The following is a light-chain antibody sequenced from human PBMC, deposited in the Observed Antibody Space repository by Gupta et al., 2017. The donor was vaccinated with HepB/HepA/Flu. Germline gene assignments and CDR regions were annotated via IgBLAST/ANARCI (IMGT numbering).Light chain of an antibody. J-gene: IGLJ3*02. CDR3: DTWDDSLNGWV. CDR1: SSNSGNDP. Sequence: QSVLTQPPSASGTPGQTVTISCSGSSSNSGNDPVHWYQPPPGLAPKLHISCNDQPPSRVPDRFSAGKSGTYAAPLTSGVQSEEEADDYCDTWDDSLNGWVFGGGTKLTVL. CDR2: CND. V-gene: IGLV1-44*01.